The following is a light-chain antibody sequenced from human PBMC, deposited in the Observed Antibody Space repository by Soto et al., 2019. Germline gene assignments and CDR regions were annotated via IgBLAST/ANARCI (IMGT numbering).Light chain of an antibody. CDR1: QSISSY. CDR2: GAS. CDR3: QQSHNTPLT. J-gene: IGKJ4*01. V-gene: IGKV1-39*01. Sequence: DIQMTQSPSSLAASVGDRVTITCRGSQSISSYLNWYQQKPGKAPKVLISGASSLQSGVPLRFSGSGSGTDFTLTISSLQSEDFASYYCQQSHNTPLTFGGGTKVEIK.